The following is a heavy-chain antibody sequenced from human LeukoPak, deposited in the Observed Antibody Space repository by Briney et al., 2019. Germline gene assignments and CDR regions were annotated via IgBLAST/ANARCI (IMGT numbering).Heavy chain of an antibody. Sequence: SETLSLTCTVSGGSISGSTYYWAWIRQPPGKGLEWIGSIFYSGLTYYKPSLESRVTMSVDMSKNQFSLKLSSVTAADTAVYYCATHRQEDYIFEDFDYWGQGTLVTVSS. CDR3: ATHRQEDYIFEDFDY. CDR1: GGSISGSTYY. V-gene: IGHV4-39*01. D-gene: IGHD4-11*01. CDR2: IFYSGLT. J-gene: IGHJ4*02.